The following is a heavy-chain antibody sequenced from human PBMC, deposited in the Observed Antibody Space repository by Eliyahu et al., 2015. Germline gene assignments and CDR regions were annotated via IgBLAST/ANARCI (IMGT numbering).Heavy chain of an antibody. CDR1: GGSFSGYY. D-gene: IGHD2-2*01. J-gene: IGHJ4*02. Sequence: QVQLQQWGAGLLKPSETLSLTCAVYGGSFSGYYWSWIXXPPGKGLEWIGEINHSGSTNYNPSLKSRVTISVDTSKNQFSLKLTSVTAADTAVYYCARDLYCSSSRCGYWGQGTLVTVSS. CDR2: INHSGST. V-gene: IGHV4-34*01. CDR3: ARDLYCSSSRCGY.